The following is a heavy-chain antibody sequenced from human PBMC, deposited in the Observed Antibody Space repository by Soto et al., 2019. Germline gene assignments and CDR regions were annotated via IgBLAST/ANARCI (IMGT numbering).Heavy chain of an antibody. J-gene: IGHJ4*02. CDR2: LNTGNGNT. CDR3: ARDLAGYPLDY. Sequence: QVQLVQSGAEVVKPGASVKVSCKASGYTFRGDAVHWVRQAPGQSLEWMGWLNTGNGNTRYSQNFQGRVTITTDTSATTSYMELYTLRSEDTAVYYCARDLAGYPLDYWGQGTLVTVSS. CDR1: GYTFRGDA. D-gene: IGHD5-12*01. V-gene: IGHV1-3*04.